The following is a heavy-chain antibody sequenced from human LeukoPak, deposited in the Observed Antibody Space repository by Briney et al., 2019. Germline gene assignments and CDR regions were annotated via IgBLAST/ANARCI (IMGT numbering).Heavy chain of an antibody. V-gene: IGHV4-59*01. CDR3: ASIRSRNRYGYAS. CDR2: IFYSGST. D-gene: IGHD5-24*01. J-gene: IGHJ4*02. CDR1: GGSISSYY. Sequence: KPSETLSLTCTVSGGSISSYYWSWIRQPPVKGLEWIGYIFYSGSTNYNPSLKSRVTISVDTSKNHFSPKLSSVTAADTAIYYCASIRSRNRYGYASWGQGTLVTVSS.